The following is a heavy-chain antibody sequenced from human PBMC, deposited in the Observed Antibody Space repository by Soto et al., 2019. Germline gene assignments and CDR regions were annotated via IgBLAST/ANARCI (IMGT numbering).Heavy chain of an antibody. Sequence: PSETLSLTCTVSGGSISSYYWSWIRQPPGKGLEWIGYIYYSGSTNYNPSLKSRVTISVDTSKNQFSLKLSSVTAADTAVYYCARVRSRPVDYFDYWGQGTLVTVSS. D-gene: IGHD2-15*01. CDR2: IYYSGST. V-gene: IGHV4-59*01. CDR3: ARVRSRPVDYFDY. CDR1: GGSISSYY. J-gene: IGHJ4*02.